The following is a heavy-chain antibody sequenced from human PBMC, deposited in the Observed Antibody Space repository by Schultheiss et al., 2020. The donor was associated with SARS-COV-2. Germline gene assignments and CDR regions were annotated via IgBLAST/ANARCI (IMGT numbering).Heavy chain of an antibody. V-gene: IGHV4-39*02. J-gene: IGHJ3*02. CDR3: ARDGYCSSTSCYHDAFDI. Sequence: SETLSLTCTVSGDSITSGGYYWSWIRQPPGKGLEWIGSIYYSGSTNYNPSLKSRVTMSVDTSKNQFSLKLSSVTAADTAVYYCARDGYCSSTSCYHDAFDIWGQGTMVTVSS. CDR1: GDSITSGGYY. D-gene: IGHD2-2*01. CDR2: IYYSGST.